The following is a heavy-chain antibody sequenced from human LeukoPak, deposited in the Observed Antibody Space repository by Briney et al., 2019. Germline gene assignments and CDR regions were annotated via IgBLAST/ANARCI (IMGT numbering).Heavy chain of an antibody. V-gene: IGHV1-24*01. CDR2: FDPEDGET. D-gene: IGHD4-11*01. J-gene: IGHJ4*02. CDR3: VDYQGLH. Sequence: ASVKVSCKVSGYTLTELSMHWVRQAPGKGLEWMGGFDPEDGETIYAQKFQGRVTMTRNTSISTAYMELSSLRSEDTAVYYCVDYQGLHWGQGTLVTVSS. CDR1: GYTLTELS.